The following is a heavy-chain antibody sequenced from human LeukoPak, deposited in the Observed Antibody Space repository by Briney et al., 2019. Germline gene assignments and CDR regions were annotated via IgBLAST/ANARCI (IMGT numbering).Heavy chain of an antibody. D-gene: IGHD5-12*01. CDR3: AKVGGYSGYDRGDYMDV. Sequence: GGTLRLSCAASGFTFSSYGMSWVRQAPGKGLEWVSAISGSGGSTYYADSVKGRFTISRDNSKNTLYLQMNSLRAEDTAVYYCAKVGGYSGYDRGDYMDVWGKGTTVTISS. CDR1: GFTFSSYG. J-gene: IGHJ6*03. CDR2: ISGSGGST. V-gene: IGHV3-23*01.